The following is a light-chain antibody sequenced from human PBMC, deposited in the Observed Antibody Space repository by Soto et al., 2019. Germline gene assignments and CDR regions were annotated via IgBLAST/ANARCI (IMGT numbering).Light chain of an antibody. CDR2: GVS. Sequence: QSALTQPASVSGSPGQSITISCTGTISDFVVYNYVSWYQQHPGKAPKLMIYGVSNRPSGVSNRFSGSKSGNTASLTISGLQAEDEADYHCSSYTASLTVVFGGGTKVTVL. V-gene: IGLV2-14*01. CDR3: SSYTASLTVV. J-gene: IGLJ2*01. CDR1: ISDFVVYNY.